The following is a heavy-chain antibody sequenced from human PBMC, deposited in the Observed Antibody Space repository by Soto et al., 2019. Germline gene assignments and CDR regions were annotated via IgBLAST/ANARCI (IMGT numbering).Heavy chain of an antibody. V-gene: IGHV3-48*03. D-gene: IGHD3-22*01. Sequence: GGSLRLSCAASGFTFSSYEMNWVRQAPGKGLEWVSYISSSGSTIYYADSVKGRFTISRDNAKNSLYLQMNSLRAEDTAVYYCARESRGYYDSSGYYYFDYWGQGTLVTVSS. J-gene: IGHJ4*02. CDR3: ARESRGYYDSSGYYYFDY. CDR2: ISSSGSTI. CDR1: GFTFSSYE.